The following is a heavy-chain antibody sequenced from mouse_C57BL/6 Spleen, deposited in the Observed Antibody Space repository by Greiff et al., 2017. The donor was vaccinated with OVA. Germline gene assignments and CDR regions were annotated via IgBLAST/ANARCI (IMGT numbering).Heavy chain of an antibody. Sequence: VQLKESGPELVKPGASVKISCKASGCSFTGYYMNWVKQSPEKSLEWVGEINPSTGGTTYNQKFKAKATLTVDKSSSTAYMQLKSLTSEDSAVYYCARGGYDVGFAYWGQGTLVTVSA. D-gene: IGHD2-2*01. CDR3: ARGGYDVGFAY. CDR2: INPSTGGT. CDR1: GCSFTGYY. V-gene: IGHV1-42*01. J-gene: IGHJ3*01.